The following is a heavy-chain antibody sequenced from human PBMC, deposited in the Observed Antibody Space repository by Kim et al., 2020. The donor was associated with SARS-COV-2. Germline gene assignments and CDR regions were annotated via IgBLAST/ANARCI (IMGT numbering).Heavy chain of an antibody. CDR1: GGSFSGYY. CDR3: ARMLQIPHYFDY. Sequence: SETLSLTCAVYGGSFSGYYWSWIRQPPGKGLEWIGEINHSGSTNYNPSLKSRVTISVDTSKNQFSLKLSSVTAADTAVYYCARMLQIPHYFDYWGQGTLVTVSS. D-gene: IGHD2-15*01. V-gene: IGHV4-34*01. J-gene: IGHJ4*02. CDR2: INHSGST.